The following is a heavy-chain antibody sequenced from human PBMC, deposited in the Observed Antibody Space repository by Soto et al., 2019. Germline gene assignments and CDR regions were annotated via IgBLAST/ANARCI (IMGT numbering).Heavy chain of an antibody. CDR3: ARDKITGHFDP. CDR1: GGSISSYY. Sequence: SETLSLTCTVSGGSISSYYWSWIRQPPGKGLEWIGYIYYSGSTNYNPSLKSRVTISVDTSKNQFSLKLSSVTAADTAVYYCARDKITGHFDPWRQGNLVTVSS. D-gene: IGHD2-8*02. CDR2: IYYSGST. V-gene: IGHV4-59*12. J-gene: IGHJ5*02.